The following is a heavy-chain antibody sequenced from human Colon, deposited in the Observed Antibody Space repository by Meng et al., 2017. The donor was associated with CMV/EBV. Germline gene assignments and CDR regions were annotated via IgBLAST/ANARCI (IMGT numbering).Heavy chain of an antibody. CDR1: GYTFIDYH. CDR2: INPSSGGT. V-gene: IGHV1-2*02. Sequence: QLRLLQSGGWVKKPGSSMKPDDSCKDSGYTFIDYHIHWVRQDPGQGLEWMGWINPSSGGTNFARKFLGRVTMTTDTSISTAYIKLNSLRSDDTAVYYCARDDGHGGFYLDYWGQGTLVTVSS. J-gene: IGHJ4*02. CDR3: ARDDGHGGFYLDY. D-gene: IGHD3-16*01.